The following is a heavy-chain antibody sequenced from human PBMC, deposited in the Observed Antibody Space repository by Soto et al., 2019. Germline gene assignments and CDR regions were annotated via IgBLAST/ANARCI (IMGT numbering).Heavy chain of an antibody. Sequence: GGSLRLTCAASGFNFDDYIMHWVRQRPGEGLEWVSLINWNGGRAYYADSVKGRFTISRDNAKNSLYLQMTGLRIEDTALYYCAKHMGGGSPSRYGMDDWGQGTMVTVSS. V-gene: IGHV3-43*01. J-gene: IGHJ6*02. D-gene: IGHD3-16*01. CDR3: AKHMGGGSPSRYGMDD. CDR2: INWNGGRA. CDR1: GFNFDDYI.